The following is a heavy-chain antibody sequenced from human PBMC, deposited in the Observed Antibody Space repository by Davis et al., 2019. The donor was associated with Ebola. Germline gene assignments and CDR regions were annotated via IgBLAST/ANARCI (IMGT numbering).Heavy chain of an antibody. CDR2: IYWDDDK. CDR1: GFSLSTSGVG. Sequence: SGPTLVNPTQTLTLTCTFSGFSLSTSGVGVGWIRQPPGKALEWLALIYWDDDKRYSPSLKSRLTITKDTSKNQVVLTMTNMDPVDTATYYCAHRPGYCTNGVCFYYYYGMDVWGKGTTVTVSS. CDR3: AHRPGYCTNGVCFYYYYGMDV. D-gene: IGHD2-8*01. V-gene: IGHV2-5*02. J-gene: IGHJ6*04.